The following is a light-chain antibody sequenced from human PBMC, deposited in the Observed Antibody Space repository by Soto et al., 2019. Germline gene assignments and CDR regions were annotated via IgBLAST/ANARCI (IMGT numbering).Light chain of an antibody. CDR1: SSDVGRYNY. J-gene: IGLJ1*01. Sequence: QSVLTQPASVSGSPGQSITISCTGASSDVGRYNYVSWYQLHPGKAPKLIIYEVSNRPSGVSNRFSGSKSGNTASLTISGLRAEDEADYYCNSYTSSTAYVFGTGTKVTDL. CDR2: EVS. V-gene: IGLV2-14*01. CDR3: NSYTSSTAYV.